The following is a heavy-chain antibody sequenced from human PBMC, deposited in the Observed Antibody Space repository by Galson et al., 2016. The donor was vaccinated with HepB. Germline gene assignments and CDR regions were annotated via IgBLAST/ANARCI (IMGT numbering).Heavy chain of an antibody. J-gene: IGHJ4*02. Sequence: SLRLSCAASGFTFGNYVMSWVRQAPGKGLEWVSSITNIGGNTYYADSVKGRFTISRGNSKNTLYLQMSSLRAEDTALYYCAKVDCGGDCKRFDYWGQGTLVTVSS. CDR3: AKVDCGGDCKRFDY. CDR2: ITNIGGNT. V-gene: IGHV3-23*01. CDR1: GFTFGNYV. D-gene: IGHD2-21*02.